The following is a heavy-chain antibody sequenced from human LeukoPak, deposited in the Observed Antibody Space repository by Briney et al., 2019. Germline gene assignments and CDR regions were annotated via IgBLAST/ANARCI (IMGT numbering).Heavy chain of an antibody. V-gene: IGHV4-4*07. CDR2: IYTSGST. D-gene: IGHD3-22*01. CDR3: ARDLSRYYYDSSGAHNWFDP. J-gene: IGHJ5*02. Sequence: SETLSLTCTVSGGSISSYYWGWIRQPAGKGLEWIGRIYTSGSTNYNPSLKSRVTMSVDTSKNQFSLKLSSVTAADTAVYYCARDLSRYYYDSSGAHNWFDPWGQGTLVTVSS. CDR1: GGSISSYY.